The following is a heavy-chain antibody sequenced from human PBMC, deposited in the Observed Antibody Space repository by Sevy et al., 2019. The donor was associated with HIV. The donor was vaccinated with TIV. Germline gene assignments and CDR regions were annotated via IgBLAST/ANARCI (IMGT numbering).Heavy chain of an antibody. CDR3: ARGLLWFGDDAFDI. CDR2: TSYDGSNK. V-gene: IGHV3-30-3*01. CDR1: GFTFSSYA. J-gene: IGHJ3*02. D-gene: IGHD3-10*01. Sequence: GGSLRLSCAASGFTFSSYAMHWVRRAPGKGLEWVAVTSYDGSNKYYADSVKGRFTISRDNSKNTLYLQMNSLRAEDTAVYYCARGLLWFGDDAFDIWGQGTMVTVSS.